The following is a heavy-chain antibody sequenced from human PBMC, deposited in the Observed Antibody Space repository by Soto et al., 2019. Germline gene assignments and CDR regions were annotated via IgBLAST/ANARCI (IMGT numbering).Heavy chain of an antibody. J-gene: IGHJ5*02. CDR2: SYYSGTT. CDR3: TRIYNWNDKYFDP. D-gene: IGHD1-20*01. V-gene: IGHV4-39*01. CDR1: GASISVHGYY. Sequence: SETLSLTCTVSGASISVHGYYWTWIRQPPGKGLEWIGSSYYSGTTYFNPSLKSRATISVDTSKNQFSLRLTSVTAADTAIYYCTRIYNWNDKYFDPWGPGDLFTVPS.